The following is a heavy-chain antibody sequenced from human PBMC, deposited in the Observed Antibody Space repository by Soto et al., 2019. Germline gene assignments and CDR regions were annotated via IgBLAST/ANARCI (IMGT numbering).Heavy chain of an antibody. V-gene: IGHV3-23*01. CDR2: ISGSGGST. D-gene: IGHD6-19*01. J-gene: IGHJ4*02. Sequence: GGSLRLSCAASGFTFSSYAMSWVRQAPGKGLEWVSAISGSGGSTYYADSVKGRFTISRDNSKNTLYLQMNSLRAEDTAVYYCAKDEARWYSSGWYPIGYWGQGTLVTVSS. CDR3: AKDEARWYSSGWYPIGY. CDR1: GFTFSSYA.